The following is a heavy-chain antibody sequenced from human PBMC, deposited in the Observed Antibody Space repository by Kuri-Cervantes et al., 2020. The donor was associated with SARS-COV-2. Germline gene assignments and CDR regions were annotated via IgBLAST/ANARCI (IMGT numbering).Heavy chain of an antibody. CDR3: ARASSHYYDFWSGSYDAFDI. J-gene: IGHJ3*02. D-gene: IGHD3-3*01. CDR2: MNPNSGNT. Sequence: ASVKVSCKASGYTFTSYDINWVRQATGQGLEWMGWMNPNSGNTGYAQKFQGRVTITRNISISTAYMELSSLRSEDTAVYYCARASSHYYDFWSGSYDAFDIWGQGTMVTVSS. CDR1: GYTFTSYD. V-gene: IGHV1-8*03.